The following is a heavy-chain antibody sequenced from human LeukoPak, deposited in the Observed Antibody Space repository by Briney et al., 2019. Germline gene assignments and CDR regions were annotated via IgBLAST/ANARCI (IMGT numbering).Heavy chain of an antibody. D-gene: IGHD3-10*01. CDR1: GFTFSRFG. J-gene: IGHJ4*02. V-gene: IGHV3-23*01. Sequence: PGGTLRLSCPASGFTFSRFGMSWVRQAPGKGLECVSAMSGSGDSAYYADSVKGRCTISRDNSKNTLYLKIHSQRAEDTAIYYCAKSFPYYYGSGSYYINPFDSWGQGTLVTVSS. CDR3: AKSFPYYYGSGSYYINPFDS. CDR2: MSGSGDSA.